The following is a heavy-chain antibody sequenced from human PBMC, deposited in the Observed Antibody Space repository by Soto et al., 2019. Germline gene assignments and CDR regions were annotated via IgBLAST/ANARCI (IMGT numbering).Heavy chain of an antibody. J-gene: IGHJ6*02. D-gene: IGHD3-10*01. Sequence: VTLRLSFAASGFTFSSYAMSWVRQAPGKGLEWVSAISGSGGSTYYADSVKGRFTISRDNSKNTLYLQMNSLRAEDTAVYYCAKSGPDYSYYRLYGRGQGTTVTV. V-gene: IGHV3-23*01. CDR3: AKSGPDYSYYRLYG. CDR2: ISGSGGST. CDR1: GFTFSSYA.